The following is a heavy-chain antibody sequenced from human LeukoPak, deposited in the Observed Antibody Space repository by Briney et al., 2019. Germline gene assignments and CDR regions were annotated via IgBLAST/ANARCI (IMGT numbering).Heavy chain of an antibody. D-gene: IGHD1-1*01. CDR1: GYTFTGYY. CDR2: INPNSGGT. Sequence: ASVKVSCKASGYTFTGYYMHWVRQAPGQGLGWMGWINPNSGGTNYAQKFQGRVTMTRDTSISTAYMELSRLRSDDTAVYYCARVPRGAWSQGGDWFDPWGQGTLVTVSS. CDR3: ARVPRGAWSQGGDWFDP. V-gene: IGHV1-2*02. J-gene: IGHJ5*02.